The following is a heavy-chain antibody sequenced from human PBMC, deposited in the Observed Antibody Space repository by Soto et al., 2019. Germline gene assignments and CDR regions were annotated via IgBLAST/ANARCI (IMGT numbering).Heavy chain of an antibody. J-gene: IGHJ6*02. CDR2: IYYSGST. D-gene: IGHD3-10*01. CDR3: ARDGRVRGVNYYYYGMDV. CDR1: GGSISSGDYY. Sequence: SETLSLTCTVSGGSISSGDYYWSWIRQPPGKGLEWIGYIYYSGSTYYNPSLKSRVTISVDASKNQFSLKLSSVTAADTAVYYCARDGRVRGVNYYYYGMDVWGQGTTVTVSS. V-gene: IGHV4-30-4*01.